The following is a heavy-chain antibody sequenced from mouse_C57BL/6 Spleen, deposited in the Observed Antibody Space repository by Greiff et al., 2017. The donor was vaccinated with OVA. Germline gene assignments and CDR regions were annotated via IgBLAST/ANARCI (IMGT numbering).Heavy chain of an antibody. J-gene: IGHJ3*01. CDR2: IHPNNGGT. D-gene: IGHD2-4*01. CDR1: GYTFTDYY. CDR3: AKGDYDEAGVAY. V-gene: IGHV1-26*01. Sequence: EVQLQQSGPELVKPGASVKISCKASGYTFTDYYMNWVKQSPGKSLEWIGDIHPNNGGTSYNQKFKGKATLTVDKSYSTAYMELRSLTSEDSAVYYCAKGDYDEAGVAYWGKGTLVTVSA.